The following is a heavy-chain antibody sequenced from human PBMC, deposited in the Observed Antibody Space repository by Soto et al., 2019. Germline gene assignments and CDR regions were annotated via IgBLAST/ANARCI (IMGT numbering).Heavy chain of an antibody. J-gene: IGHJ3*02. CDR1: GFTFSSYG. Sequence: QVQLVESGGGVVQPGRSLRLSCAASGFTFSSYGMHWVRQAPGKGLEWVAVISYEGSNKYYADSVKGRFTISRDNSKNTLYLQMNSLRAEDTAVYYWAKNVGELSWALDAFDIWGQGTMVTVSS. CDR3: AKNVGELSWALDAFDI. V-gene: IGHV3-30*18. CDR2: ISYEGSNK. D-gene: IGHD3-16*02.